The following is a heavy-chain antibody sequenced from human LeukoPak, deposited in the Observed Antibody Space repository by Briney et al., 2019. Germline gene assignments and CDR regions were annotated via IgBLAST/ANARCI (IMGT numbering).Heavy chain of an antibody. J-gene: IGHJ4*02. Sequence: GGSLRLSCAASGFTVSNNYMSWVRQAPGKALEWVSVIFSGGSTFYADSAKGRFTISRDNSKNTLYLQMNSLRAEDTAVYYCAKMPPLGTLDYWGQGTLVTVSS. CDR3: AKMPPLGTLDY. CDR2: IFSGGST. CDR1: GFTVSNNY. V-gene: IGHV3-66*01. D-gene: IGHD2-2*01.